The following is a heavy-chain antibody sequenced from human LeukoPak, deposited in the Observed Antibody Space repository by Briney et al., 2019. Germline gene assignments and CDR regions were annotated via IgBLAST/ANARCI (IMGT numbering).Heavy chain of an antibody. CDR2: IDPNSGDT. V-gene: IGHV1-2*06. D-gene: IGHD3-16*01. J-gene: IGHJ3*01. CDR3: ATFTAPRNAFDL. CDR1: GHSFNAYY. Sequence: ASVKVSCKASGHSFNAYYIHWVRQAPGQGLQWMGRIDPNSGDTKYTQKCQGRVSMTRDTSISTAYMELSRLTSDDTAVYYCATFTAPRNAFDLWGQGTMVTVSS.